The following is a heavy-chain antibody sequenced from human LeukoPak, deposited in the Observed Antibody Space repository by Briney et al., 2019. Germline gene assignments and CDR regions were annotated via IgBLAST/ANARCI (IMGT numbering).Heavy chain of an antibody. CDR2: ISGSGNGGSI. CDR1: GFVFSIYT. V-gene: IGHV3-64*04. CDR3: AIIPGIQLWTYFDY. Sequence: GGSLRLSCSASGFVFSIYTMYWVRQAPGKGPEYVSTISGSGNGGSIYYADSVKGRFTISRDNAKNSLYLQMNSLRAEDTAVYYCAIIPGIQLWTYFDYWGQGTLVTVSS. D-gene: IGHD5-18*01. J-gene: IGHJ4*02.